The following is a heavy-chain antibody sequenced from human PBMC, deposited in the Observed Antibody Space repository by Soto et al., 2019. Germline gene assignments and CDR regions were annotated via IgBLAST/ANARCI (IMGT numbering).Heavy chain of an antibody. J-gene: IGHJ4*02. CDR1: GCSISSSD. CDR2: IYTSGST. V-gene: IGHV4-4*07. CDR3: GRDRGDYGWADY. D-gene: IGHD4-17*01. Sequence: AESLSLPCPDSGCSISSSDWGWIRQPAGKGLEWFGRIYTSGSTNYNPSLKSRVTMSVDTSKKEVSLKLRPVTAAGAAVYDCGRDRGDYGWADYWGQGTLVTV.